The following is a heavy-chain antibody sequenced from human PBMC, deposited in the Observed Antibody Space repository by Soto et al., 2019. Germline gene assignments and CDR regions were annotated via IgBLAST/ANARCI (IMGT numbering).Heavy chain of an antibody. D-gene: IGHD2-21*01. CDR3: ARLSGDHVAFFSYGMDA. CDR2: ISYDGSNK. Sequence: PGGSLRLSCAASGLTFSSYAMHWVRQAPGKALEWVAVISYDGSNKYYADSVKGRFTISRDNSKNTLYLQMNSLRAEDTALYYCARLSGDHVAFFSYGMDAWGQGTTVTVSS. J-gene: IGHJ6*02. V-gene: IGHV3-30-3*01. CDR1: GLTFSSYA.